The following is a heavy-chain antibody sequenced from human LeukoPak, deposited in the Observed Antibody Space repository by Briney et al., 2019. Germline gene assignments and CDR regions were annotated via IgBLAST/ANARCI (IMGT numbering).Heavy chain of an antibody. CDR2: IKQDGNEK. CDR1: GFTFSXXX. Sequence: GGSLRLSWAASGFTFSXXXXXXXRQAPGKGLXXXXNIKQDGNEKYYVDSVKGRXTISRDNAKNSLYLQMNSLRAEDTAVYYCARDPYGGNGDEFDYWGQGTLVTVSS. CDR3: ARDPYGGNGDEFDY. J-gene: IGHJ4*02. V-gene: IGHV3-7*04. D-gene: IGHD4-17*01.